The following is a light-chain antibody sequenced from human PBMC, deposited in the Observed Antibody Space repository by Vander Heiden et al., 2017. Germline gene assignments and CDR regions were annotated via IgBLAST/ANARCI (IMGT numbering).Light chain of an antibody. V-gene: IGKV3-11*01. CDR3: QQRSNWPPIT. CDR1: QSVSSY. CDR2: DAS. J-gene: IGKJ5*01. Sequence: EIVLTQSPATLSLSPGERATLSCRASQSVSSYLAWYQQKPGQAPRPLIYDASNRATGIPARFSGSGSGTDFPLTISSLEPEDFAVYYCQQRSNWPPITFGQETRLEIK.